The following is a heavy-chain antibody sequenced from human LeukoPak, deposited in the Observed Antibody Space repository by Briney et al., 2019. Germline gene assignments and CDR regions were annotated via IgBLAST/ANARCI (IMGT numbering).Heavy chain of an antibody. Sequence: PGGSLRLSCAASGCTFNHYWMHWVRRAPGKGLVWVSRISTDGSSTSYADSVEGRFTISRDNAKNTLYLQMNSLRAEDTAVYYCARRTVAGSLDYWGQGSLVTVSS. CDR2: ISTDGSST. CDR3: ARRTVAGSLDY. D-gene: IGHD6-19*01. CDR1: GCTFNHYW. V-gene: IGHV3-74*01. J-gene: IGHJ4*02.